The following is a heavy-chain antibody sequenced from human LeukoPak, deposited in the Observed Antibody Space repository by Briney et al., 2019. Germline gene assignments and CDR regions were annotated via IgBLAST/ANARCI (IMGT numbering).Heavy chain of an antibody. CDR1: GFTFSSYS. V-gene: IGHV3-21*01. J-gene: IGHJ6*03. Sequence: GGSLRLSCAASGFTFSSYSMNWVRQAPGKGLEWVSSISSSSSYIYYADSVKGRFTISRDNAKNSLYPQMNSLRAEDTAVYYCARSFRYYYYMDVWGKGTTVTVSS. CDR3: ARSFRYYYYMDV. CDR2: ISSSSSYI.